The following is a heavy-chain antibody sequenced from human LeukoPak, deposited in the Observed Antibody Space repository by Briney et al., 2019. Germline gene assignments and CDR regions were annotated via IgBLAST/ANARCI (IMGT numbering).Heavy chain of an antibody. V-gene: IGHV3-48*01. CDR1: GFTFSSYS. Sequence: GGSLRLSCAASGFTFSSYSMNWVRQAPGKGLEWVSYISSSSSTIYYADSVKGRFTISRDNSKNTLYLQMNSLRAEDTAVYYCARTQYGKAYYYYYYYMDVWGKGTTVTVSS. D-gene: IGHD4-17*01. CDR2: ISSSSSTI. J-gene: IGHJ6*03. CDR3: ARTQYGKAYYYYYYYMDV.